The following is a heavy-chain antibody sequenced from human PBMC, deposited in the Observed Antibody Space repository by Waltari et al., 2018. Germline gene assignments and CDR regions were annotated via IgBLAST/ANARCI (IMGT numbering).Heavy chain of an antibody. J-gene: IGHJ5*02. CDR3: ARGGGPFDP. D-gene: IGHD3-16*01. CDR2: IKQDGSEK. CDR1: GFNFSRYW. Sequence: EVQLVESGGGLVQPGGSLRLSCAVSGFNFSRYWMSWVRQAPGKGLEWVANIKQDGSEKYYVDSVKGRFTISRDKGKNSLYLQMNSLRAEDTAVYYCARGGGPFDPWGQGTLVTVSS. V-gene: IGHV3-7*01.